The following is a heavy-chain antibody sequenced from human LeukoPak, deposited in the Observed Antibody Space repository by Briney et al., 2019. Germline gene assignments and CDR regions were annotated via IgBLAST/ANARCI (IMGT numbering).Heavy chain of an antibody. Sequence: MSSETLSLTCAVYGGSFSGYYWSWIRQPPGKGLEWIGEINHSGSTNYNPSLKSRVTISVDTSKNQFSLKLSSVTAADTAVYYCARLRLYGSGRNRYYYYGMDVWGQGTTVTVSS. CDR1: GGSFSGYY. CDR2: INHSGST. CDR3: ARLRLYGSGRNRYYYYGMDV. V-gene: IGHV4-34*01. J-gene: IGHJ6*02. D-gene: IGHD3-10*01.